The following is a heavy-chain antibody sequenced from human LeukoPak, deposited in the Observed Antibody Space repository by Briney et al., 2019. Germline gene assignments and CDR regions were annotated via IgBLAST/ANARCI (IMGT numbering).Heavy chain of an antibody. J-gene: IGHJ4*02. V-gene: IGHV3-23*01. CDR3: AKGNGYSYGRYYFDY. Sequence: GGSLRLSCAASGFTFSSYAVGWVRQAPGKGLEWVSAITASGGNTYYADSVKDRFTISRDNSKNTLYLQVNSLRAEDTAVYYCAKGNGYSYGRYYFDYWGQGTLVTVSS. CDR2: ITASGGNT. D-gene: IGHD5-18*01. CDR1: GFTFSSYA.